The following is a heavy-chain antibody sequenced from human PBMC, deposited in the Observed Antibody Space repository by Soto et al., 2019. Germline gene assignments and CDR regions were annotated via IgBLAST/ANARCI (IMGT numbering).Heavy chain of an antibody. CDR2: IYYSGST. V-gene: IGHV4-59*08. CDR3: ARLGRPDSSSWYGYYYYMDV. CDR1: GGSISSYY. Sequence: SETLSLTCTVSGGSISSYYWSWIRQPPGKGLEWIGYIYYSGSTNYNPSLKSRVTISVDTSKNQFSLKLSSVTAADTAVYYCARLGRPDSSSWYGYYYYMDVWGKGTTVTVSS. J-gene: IGHJ6*03. D-gene: IGHD6-13*01.